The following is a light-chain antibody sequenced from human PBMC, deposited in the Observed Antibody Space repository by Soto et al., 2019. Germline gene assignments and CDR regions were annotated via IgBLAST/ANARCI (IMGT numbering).Light chain of an antibody. J-gene: IGLJ2*01. CDR2: SNN. CDR3: AAWDDSLNGRV. Sequence: QSVLTQPPSASGTPGQRITISCSGSSSDIESHTVNWYQQVPGKAPKLLIYSNNQRPSGVPDRFSGSKSGTSASLAISGLQSEDEADYYCAAWDDSLNGRVFGGGTKLTVL. V-gene: IGLV1-44*01. CDR1: SSDIESHT.